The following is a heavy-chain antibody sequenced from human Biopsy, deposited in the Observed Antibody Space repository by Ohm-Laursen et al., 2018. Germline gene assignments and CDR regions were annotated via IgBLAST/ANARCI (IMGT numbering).Heavy chain of an antibody. V-gene: IGHV1-69*06. CDR3: ATKLTGYFHH. D-gene: IGHD3-9*01. CDR1: GGTFSNYG. CDR2: NIPILGTG. J-gene: IGHJ1*01. Sequence: SSVNVSCKAPGGTFSNYGANWVRQAPGQGLEWLGGNIPILGTGNYAQKFQDRATVAADTSTSTGTMELGSLRSDDTAVYYCATKLTGYFHHWGQGTLVIVSS.